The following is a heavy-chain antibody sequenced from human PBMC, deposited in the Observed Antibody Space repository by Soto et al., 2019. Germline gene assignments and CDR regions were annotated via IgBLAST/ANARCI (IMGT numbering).Heavy chain of an antibody. CDR2: IIHIFGTA. Sequence: QVQLVQSGAEVKKPGSSVKVSCKASGGTFSSYAISWVRQAPGQGLEWMGGIIHIFGTANYAQKFQGRVTITADESTRTAYMELSSLRSEDTAVYYCAREHLTLTTVTYFDYWGQGTLVTVSS. J-gene: IGHJ4*02. CDR3: AREHLTLTTVTYFDY. D-gene: IGHD4-17*01. CDR1: GGTFSSYA. V-gene: IGHV1-69*01.